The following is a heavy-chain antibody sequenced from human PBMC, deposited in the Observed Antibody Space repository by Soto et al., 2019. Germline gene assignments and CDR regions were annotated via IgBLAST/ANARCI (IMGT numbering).Heavy chain of an antibody. J-gene: IGHJ4*02. Sequence: QLQLEESGPGLEKPSETLPLTCTVSGAPISSSSYYWGWIRQTPGKGLEWIGNIYNTGTTFYNPSLKSRVTISVDTSKNQFSLRLMSVTAADTAVYSCARRGSGSSFDYWGQGTLVTVSS. D-gene: IGHD3-10*01. CDR2: IYNTGTT. V-gene: IGHV4-39*01. CDR1: GAPISSSSYY. CDR3: ARRGSGSSFDY.